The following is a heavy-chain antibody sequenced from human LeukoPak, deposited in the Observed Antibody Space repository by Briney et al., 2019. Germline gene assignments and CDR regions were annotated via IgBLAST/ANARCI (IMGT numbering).Heavy chain of an antibody. J-gene: IGHJ4*02. CDR3: ARARYSYGPVGTDY. CDR1: GGSISSYY. D-gene: IGHD5-18*01. V-gene: IGHV4-4*07. Sequence: SETLSLTCTVSGGSISSYYWRWIRQPAGKGLEWIGRIYTSGSTNYNPSLKSRVTMSVDTSKNQFSLKLSSVTAADTAVYYCARARYSYGPVGTDYWGQGTLVTVSS. CDR2: IYTSGST.